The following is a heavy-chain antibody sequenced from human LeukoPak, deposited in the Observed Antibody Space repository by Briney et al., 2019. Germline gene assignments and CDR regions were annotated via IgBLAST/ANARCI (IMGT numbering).Heavy chain of an antibody. Sequence: GGSLRLSCAASGFMFSSNWMSWVRLAPGKGLEWVANIKEDGTETYYVDSVKGRFTISRDNAKNSLYLQMNSLRVEDTAVYYCAKEGRSLQTYWGQGTLVTASS. CDR2: IKEDGTET. V-gene: IGHV3-7*03. J-gene: IGHJ4*02. CDR1: GFMFSSNW. D-gene: IGHD5-24*01. CDR3: AKEGRSLQTY.